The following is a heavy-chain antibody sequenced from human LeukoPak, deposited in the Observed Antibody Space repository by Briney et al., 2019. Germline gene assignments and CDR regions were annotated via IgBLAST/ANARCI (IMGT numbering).Heavy chain of an antibody. CDR2: ISAYNGNT. J-gene: IGHJ4*02. CDR3: AKHTWELFFDY. D-gene: IGHD1-26*01. Sequence: GASVKVSCKASGYTLTSYGISWVRQAPGQGLEWMGWISAYNGNTNYAQKLQGRVTMTTDTSTSTAYMELRSLRSDDTAVYYCAKHTWELFFDYWGQGTLVTVSS. CDR1: GYTLTSYG. V-gene: IGHV1-18*01.